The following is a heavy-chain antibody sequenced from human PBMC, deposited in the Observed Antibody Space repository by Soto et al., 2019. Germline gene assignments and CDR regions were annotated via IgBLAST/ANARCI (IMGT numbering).Heavy chain of an antibody. CDR3: ARGRSSYGDYVNWYFDL. J-gene: IGHJ2*01. Sequence: ASVKVSCKASGYTFTNYDINWVRQATGQGLEWKGWMNPNSGNTGHAQKFQGRVTMTRNTSISTAYMELSSLRSDDTAVYYCARGRSSYGDYVNWYFDLWGRGTLVTAPQ. D-gene: IGHD4-17*01. V-gene: IGHV1-8*01. CDR1: GYTFTNYD. CDR2: MNPNSGNT.